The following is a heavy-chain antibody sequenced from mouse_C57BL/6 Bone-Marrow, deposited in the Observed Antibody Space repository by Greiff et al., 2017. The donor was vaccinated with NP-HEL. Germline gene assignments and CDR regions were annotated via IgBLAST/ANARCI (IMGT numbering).Heavy chain of an antibody. D-gene: IGHD1-1*01. CDR1: GYTFTSYG. CDR2: IYPRSGNT. Sequence: QVQLQQSGAELARPGASVKLSCKASGYTFTSYGISWVKQRTGQGLEWIGEIYPRSGNTYYNEKFKGKATLTADKSSRTAYMELRSLTYEDSAVYFCARSYYGSRGFAYWGQGTLVTVSA. V-gene: IGHV1-81*01. CDR3: ARSYYGSRGFAY. J-gene: IGHJ3*01.